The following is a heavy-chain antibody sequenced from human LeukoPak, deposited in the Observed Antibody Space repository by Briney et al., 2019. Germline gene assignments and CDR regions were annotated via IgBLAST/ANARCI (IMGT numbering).Heavy chain of an antibody. CDR2: ISDTGDST. CDR1: GFTFSSYA. D-gene: IGHD5-24*01. J-gene: IGHJ5*02. CDR3: AKGGLRDGYSYAS. Sequence: PPGGSLRLSCAASGFTFSSYALSWVRQAPGKGLEWVSGISDTGDSTYYADSVNGRFTISRDNSKNTLSLQMNSLRAADTAVYYCAKGGLRDGYSYASWGQGTLITVSS. V-gene: IGHV3-23*01.